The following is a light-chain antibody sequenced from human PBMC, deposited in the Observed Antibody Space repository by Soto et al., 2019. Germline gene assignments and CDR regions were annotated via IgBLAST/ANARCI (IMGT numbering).Light chain of an antibody. Sequence: QSVLTQPPSASGTPGQRVTISCSGSRSNIGSNYVYWYQQLPGTAPKLLSYRNNQRPSGVPDRFSGSKSGTSASLAIRGLRSEDEADYYCAAWDDSLSGRVVFGGGTKVTVL. CDR1: RSNIGSNY. V-gene: IGLV1-47*01. J-gene: IGLJ2*01. CDR3: AAWDDSLSGRVV. CDR2: RNN.